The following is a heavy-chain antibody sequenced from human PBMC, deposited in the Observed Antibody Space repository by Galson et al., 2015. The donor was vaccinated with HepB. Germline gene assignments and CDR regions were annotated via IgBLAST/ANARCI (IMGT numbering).Heavy chain of an antibody. D-gene: IGHD3-22*01. Sequence: SLRLSCAASGFTLDSYAMSWVRQAQGKGLEWVSTLSGGGYTYYADSVKGRFTISRDNAKNSLYLQMNSLRAEDTAVYYCARGPSTYYYDSSGYQYYFDYWGQGTLVAVSS. V-gene: IGHV3-23*01. CDR2: LSGGGYT. CDR1: GFTLDSYA. J-gene: IGHJ4*02. CDR3: ARGPSTYYYDSSGYQYYFDY.